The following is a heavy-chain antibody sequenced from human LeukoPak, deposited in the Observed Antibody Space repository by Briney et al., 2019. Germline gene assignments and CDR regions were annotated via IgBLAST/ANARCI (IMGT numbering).Heavy chain of an antibody. CDR1: VLTFSSYA. V-gene: IGHV3-23*01. CDR3: AKLLKGYYDSSGYLDAFDI. J-gene: IGHJ3*02. Sequence: PGGSLRLSCAASVLTFSSYAMTWVRQAPGKGLEWVSSLSGSGGIACYADFVRGRFTISRDNSKNTLYLQVNSLGAEDTALYYSAKLLKGYYDSSGYLDAFDIWGQGTMVTVS. D-gene: IGHD3-22*01. CDR2: LSGSGGIA.